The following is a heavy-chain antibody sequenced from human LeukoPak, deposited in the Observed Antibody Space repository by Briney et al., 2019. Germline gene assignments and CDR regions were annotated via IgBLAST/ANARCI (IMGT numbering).Heavy chain of an antibody. V-gene: IGHV5-51*01. J-gene: IGHJ6*03. D-gene: IGHD3-10*01. Sequence: GESLKISCKGSGYSFTSYWIGWVRQMPGKGLEWMGIIYPGDSDTRYSPSFQGQVTISADKSISTAYLQWSSLKASDTAMYYCARLLDYYGSGSYYKRVDYYYYYMDVWGKGTTVTISS. CDR2: IYPGDSDT. CDR1: GYSFTSYW. CDR3: ARLLDYYGSGSYYKRVDYYYYYMDV.